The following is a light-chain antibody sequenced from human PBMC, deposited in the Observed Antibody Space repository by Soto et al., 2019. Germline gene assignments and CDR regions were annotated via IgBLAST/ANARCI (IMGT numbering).Light chain of an antibody. J-gene: IGKJ1*01. Sequence: EVVWTQSPATLYLSPGEIATLSCRASQSGSSYFAWYHQKPGHAPRLLIYDASNQATGIPARFSGSCSGTDLTLTISSLEPEDFAGYYWQQRRSTWTFGQGTKVEI. CDR2: DAS. V-gene: IGKV3-11*01. CDR1: QSGSSY. CDR3: QQRRSTWT.